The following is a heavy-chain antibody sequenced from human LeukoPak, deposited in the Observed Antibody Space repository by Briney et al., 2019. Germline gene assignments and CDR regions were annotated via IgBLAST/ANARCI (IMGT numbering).Heavy chain of an antibody. J-gene: IGHJ1*01. V-gene: IGHV3-11*01. Sequence: GGSLRLSCAASGFTFTDYYMSWIRQAPGRGLEWVSYITNSGTSIYYADSVKGRFTISRDNAKNSLYLQMNSLRAEDTAVYYCARDGHYDILTGYFQDWGQGTLVTVSS. CDR2: ITNSGTSI. D-gene: IGHD3-9*01. CDR3: ARDGHYDILTGYFQD. CDR1: GFTFTDYY.